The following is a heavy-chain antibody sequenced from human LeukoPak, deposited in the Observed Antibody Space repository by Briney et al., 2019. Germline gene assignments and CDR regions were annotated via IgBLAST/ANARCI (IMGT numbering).Heavy chain of an antibody. CDR1: GYTFANCD. CDR3: VSNPPATGDFNY. J-gene: IGHJ4*02. V-gene: IGHV1-8*01. Sequence: ASVKVSCKTSGYTFANCDINWVRQTTGQGLEWMGWMSPNSGNTGYAQNFQGRFAMTRDTSISTVYMELSSLSSEDTAVYYCVSNPPATGDFNYWGQGTRVTVSS. D-gene: IGHD7-27*01. CDR2: MSPNSGNT.